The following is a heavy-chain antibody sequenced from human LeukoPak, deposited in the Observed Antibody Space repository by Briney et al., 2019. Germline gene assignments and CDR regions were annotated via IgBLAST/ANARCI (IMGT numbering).Heavy chain of an antibody. CDR3: ARVNWVRYNWNDEVVYFDY. J-gene: IGHJ4*02. Sequence: PGGSLRLSCAASGFTFSDHHMDWVRQAPGEGLEWVARIRNKANRYTTEYAASVKGRFTISRDDSENSLFLQMNSLKTEDTAVYYCARVNWVRYNWNDEVVYFDYWGQGTLVTVSS. CDR1: GFTFSDHH. D-gene: IGHD1-20*01. V-gene: IGHV3-72*01. CDR2: IRNKANRYTT.